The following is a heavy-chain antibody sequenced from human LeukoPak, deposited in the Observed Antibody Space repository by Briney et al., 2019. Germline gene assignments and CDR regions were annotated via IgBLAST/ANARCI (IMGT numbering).Heavy chain of an antibody. J-gene: IGHJ3*02. CDR1: GGSISNYY. D-gene: IGHD2-15*01. V-gene: IGHV4-59*08. Sequence: SETLSLTCTVSGGSISNYYWSWIRQPPGKGLECIGYIYYSVSTNYTPSHKSRVTISVDTSKNQFSLRLSSVTAADTAVCYCARQREYCSGVSCYSDVFDIWGQGTMVTVSS. CDR3: ARQREYCSGVSCYSDVFDI. CDR2: IYYSVST.